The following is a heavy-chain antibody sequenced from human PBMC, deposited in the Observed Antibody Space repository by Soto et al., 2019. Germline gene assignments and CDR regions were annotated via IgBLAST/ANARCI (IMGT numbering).Heavy chain of an antibody. CDR2: ISQSGSA. Sequence: PXGTLALTCVVSGGPISSGGYSWTWIRQPPGRGLEWIGYISQSGSADYNPSLKSRVTISVDTSKNQFSLRLSSVTAADTAVYYCARDRNGLGGIDFWGQGILVTVS. V-gene: IGHV4-30-2*01. D-gene: IGHD1-1*01. CDR1: GGPISSGGYS. CDR3: ARDRNGLGGIDF. J-gene: IGHJ4*02.